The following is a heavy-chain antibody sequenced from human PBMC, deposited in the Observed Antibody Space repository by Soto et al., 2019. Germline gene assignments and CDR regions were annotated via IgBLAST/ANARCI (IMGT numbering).Heavy chain of an antibody. CDR2: ISSNGGST. CDR3: ARFFGSGFDY. V-gene: IGHV3-64*01. D-gene: IGHD6-19*01. J-gene: IGHJ4*02. Sequence: GGSLRLSCAASGFTFSSFVMHWVRQAPGKGLEYVSGISSNGGSTYYANSVKGRFTISRDNAKTSLYLQMDSLRNEDTAVYYCARFFGSGFDYWGQGTLVTVSS. CDR1: GFTFSSFV.